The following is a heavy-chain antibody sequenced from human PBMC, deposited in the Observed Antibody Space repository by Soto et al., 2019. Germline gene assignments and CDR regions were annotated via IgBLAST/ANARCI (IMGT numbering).Heavy chain of an antibody. J-gene: IGHJ4*02. D-gene: IGHD4-17*01. CDR3: AKGPSRTVTPRHVDY. V-gene: IGHV3-9*01. CDR1: GFTFDDYA. CDR2: ISWNSGSI. Sequence: EVQLVESGGGLVQPGRSLRLSCAASGFTFDDYAMHWVRQAPGKGLEWVSGISWNSGSIGYADSVKGRFTISRDNAKNSLYLQMNSLRSEDTALYYCAKGPSRTVTPRHVDYWGQGTLVTVSS.